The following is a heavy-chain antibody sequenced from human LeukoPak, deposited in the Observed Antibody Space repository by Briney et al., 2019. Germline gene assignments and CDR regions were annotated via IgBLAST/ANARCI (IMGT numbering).Heavy chain of an antibody. CDR2: TYYRSKWYT. CDR1: GDSVSSNSAA. V-gene: IGHV6-1*01. CDR3: ARDSSSSWYHFDY. J-gene: IGHJ4*02. Sequence: SQTLSLTCAISGDSVSSNSAAWNWIRQSPSRGLEWLGRTYYRSKWYTDYALSVKSRITINPDTSKNQFSLHLNSVTPEDTAVYSCARDSSSSWYHFDYWGQGTLVTVSS. D-gene: IGHD6-13*01.